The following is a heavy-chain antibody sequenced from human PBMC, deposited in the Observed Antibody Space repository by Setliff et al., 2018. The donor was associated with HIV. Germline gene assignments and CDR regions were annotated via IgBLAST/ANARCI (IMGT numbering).Heavy chain of an antibody. CDR2: IYHSEST. J-gene: IGHJ3*02. CDR3: ARGNYYDSSGYYNRAFDI. V-gene: IGHV4-38-2*01. Sequence: PSETLSLTCAVSGYSISSGYYWGWIRQPPGKGLEWIGSIYHSESTYYNPSLKSRVTISVDTSKNQFSLKLSSVTAADTAVYYCARGNYYDSSGYYNRAFDIWGQGTMVTVSS. CDR1: GYSISSGYY. D-gene: IGHD3-22*01.